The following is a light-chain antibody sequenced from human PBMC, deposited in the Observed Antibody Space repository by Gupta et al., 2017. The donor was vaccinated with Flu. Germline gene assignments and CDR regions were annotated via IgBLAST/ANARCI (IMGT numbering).Light chain of an antibody. J-gene: IGKJ1*01. CDR1: QSVSNNY. CDR2: GSS. CDR3: QQFGSSPAT. Sequence: DSATLACRARQSVSNNYLAWYQQKPGQAPRLLIYGSSSRATGIPDRFSGSGSGTDVTLTIIRLEPEDFSGYYCQQFGSSPATFGQGTKVEIK. V-gene: IGKV3-20*01.